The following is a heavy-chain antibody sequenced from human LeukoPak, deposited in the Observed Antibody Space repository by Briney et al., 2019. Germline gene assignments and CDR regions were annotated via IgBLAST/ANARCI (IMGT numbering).Heavy chain of an antibody. J-gene: IGHJ6*04. CDR3: ARARRGIVVVRYYYGMDV. CDR2: INHSGST. Sequence: SETLSLTCAVYGGSFSGYDWSWIRQPPGKGLEWIGEINHSGSTNYNPSLKSRVTISVDTSNNQFSLKLSSVTAADTAVYYCARARRGIVVVRYYYGMDVWGKGTTVTVSS. CDR1: GGSFSGYD. V-gene: IGHV4-34*01. D-gene: IGHD2-2*01.